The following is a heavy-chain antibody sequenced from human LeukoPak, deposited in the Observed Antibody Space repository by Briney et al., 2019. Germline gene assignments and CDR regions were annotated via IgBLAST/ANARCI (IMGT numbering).Heavy chain of an antibody. CDR2: IYYTGST. CDR1: GGSISNYY. Sequence: SETLSPTCTVSGGSISNYYWTWIRQPPGKGLEWIGHIYYTGSTNYNPSLKSRVAISVDTSKNQFSLKLSSVTAADTAVYYCARDPGVYDFWSGYYGVSYYYGMDVWGQGTTVTVSS. J-gene: IGHJ6*02. CDR3: ARDPGVYDFWSGYYGVSYYYGMDV. V-gene: IGHV4-59*01. D-gene: IGHD3-3*01.